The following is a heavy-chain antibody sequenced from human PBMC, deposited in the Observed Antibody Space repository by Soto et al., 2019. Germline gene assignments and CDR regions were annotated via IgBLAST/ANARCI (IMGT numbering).Heavy chain of an antibody. J-gene: IGHJ4*02. CDR3: AKAPFSSSSNGY. D-gene: IGHD6-6*01. V-gene: IGHV3-23*01. CDR1: GFTFSSYA. Sequence: EVQLLESGGGLVQPGGSLRLSCAASGFTFSSYAMSWVRQAPEKGLEWVSAISGSGGSTNYADSVKGRFTKSRDNSKNTLYLQMNGLRAEDTAVYYCAKAPFSSSSNGYWGQGTLVTVSS. CDR2: ISGSGGST.